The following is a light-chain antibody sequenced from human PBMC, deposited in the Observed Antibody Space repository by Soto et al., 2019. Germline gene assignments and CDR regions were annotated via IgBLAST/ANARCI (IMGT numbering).Light chain of an antibody. CDR1: QSVSSSY. CDR2: GAS. J-gene: IGKJ5*01. Sequence: EIVLTQSPATLSLSPGEGATLSCRASQSVSSSYLAWYQQKPGQAPRLLIYGASSRATGIPDRFSGSGSGTDFTLTISRLEPEDFAVYYCQQYSSSTITFGQGTLLEI. CDR3: QQYSSSTIT. V-gene: IGKV3-20*01.